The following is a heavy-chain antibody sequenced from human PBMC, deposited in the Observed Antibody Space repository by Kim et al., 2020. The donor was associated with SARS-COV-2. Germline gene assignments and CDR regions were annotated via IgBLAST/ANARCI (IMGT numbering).Heavy chain of an antibody. CDR3: TRADYNRTGYSDY. V-gene: IGHV7-4-1*02. D-gene: IGHD3-22*01. CDR2: IDTNTGNP. Sequence: ASVKVSCKASGYSFTTYALHWVRQAPGQGHEWMGWIDTNTGNPTYAQGFTGRFVFSSDTSVSTAYLQISSLEAEDTAVYYCTRADYNRTGYSDYWGQGTLVPVSS. J-gene: IGHJ4*02. CDR1: GYSFTTYA.